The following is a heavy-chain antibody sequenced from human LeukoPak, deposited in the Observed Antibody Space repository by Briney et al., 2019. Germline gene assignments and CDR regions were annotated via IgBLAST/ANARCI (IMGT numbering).Heavy chain of an antibody. CDR1: GFTFSSYA. CDR3: AKAALPTTVTTGLDY. J-gene: IGHJ4*02. CDR2: ISGSGGSI. Sequence: PGGSLRLSCAASGFTFSSYAMSWVRQAPGKGLEWVSAISGSGGSIYYADSVKGRFTISRDSSKNTLYLQMNSLRAEDTAVYYCAKAALPTTVTTGLDYWGQGTLVTVSS. V-gene: IGHV3-23*01. D-gene: IGHD4-17*01.